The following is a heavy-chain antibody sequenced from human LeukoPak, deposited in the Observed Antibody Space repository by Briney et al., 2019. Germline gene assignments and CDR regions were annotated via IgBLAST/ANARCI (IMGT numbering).Heavy chain of an antibody. Sequence: ASVKVSCKASGYTFTSYGISWVRQAPGQGLEWMGWISAYNGNTNYAQKLQGRVTMTTDTSTSTAYMELRSLRSEDTAVYYCARSGYGSGSYYGTYWGQGTLVTVSS. CDR1: GYTFTSYG. CDR3: ARSGYGSGSYYGTY. D-gene: IGHD3-10*01. V-gene: IGHV1-18*01. J-gene: IGHJ4*02. CDR2: ISAYNGNT.